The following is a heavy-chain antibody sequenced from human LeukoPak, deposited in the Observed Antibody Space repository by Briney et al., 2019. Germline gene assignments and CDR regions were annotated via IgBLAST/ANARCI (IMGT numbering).Heavy chain of an antibody. CDR2: ISYDGSNK. CDR3: ARGIQLWFPYYYGLDV. D-gene: IGHD5-18*01. Sequence: GGSLRLSCAASGFTFSSYGMHWVRQAPGKGLEWVAVISYDGSNKYYADSVKGRFTISRDNSKNTLYLQMNSLRAEDTAVYYCARGIQLWFPYYYGLDVWGQGTTVTVSS. CDR1: GFTFSSYG. J-gene: IGHJ6*02. V-gene: IGHV3-30*03.